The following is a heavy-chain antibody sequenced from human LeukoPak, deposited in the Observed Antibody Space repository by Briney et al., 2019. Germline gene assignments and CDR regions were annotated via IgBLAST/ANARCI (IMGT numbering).Heavy chain of an antibody. D-gene: IGHD3-3*01. V-gene: IGHV3-66*01. CDR2: LYSGGST. J-gene: IGHJ4*02. CDR3: ARGFVHPFDY. Sequence: PGVSLRLSCAASGFTVSSNYMSWVRQAPGKGLEWVSVLYSGGSTYYADSVKGRFTISRDNSKNTLYLQMNSLRAEDTAVYYCARGFVHPFDYWGQGTLVTVSS. CDR1: GFTVSSNY.